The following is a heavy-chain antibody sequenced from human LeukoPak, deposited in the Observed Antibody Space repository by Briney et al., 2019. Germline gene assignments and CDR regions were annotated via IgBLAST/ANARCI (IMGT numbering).Heavy chain of an antibody. V-gene: IGHV3-23*01. CDR3: AKAEGYDILTGLDY. CDR2: IGASGGST. Sequence: GGSLRLSCAASGFTFSTFAMSWVRQAPGKGLEWVSGIGASGGSTYYADSVKGRFTISRDNSKNTLYLQMNSLRTEDTAVYYCAKAEGYDILTGLDYWGQGTLVTVSS. CDR1: GFTFSTFA. D-gene: IGHD3-9*01. J-gene: IGHJ4*02.